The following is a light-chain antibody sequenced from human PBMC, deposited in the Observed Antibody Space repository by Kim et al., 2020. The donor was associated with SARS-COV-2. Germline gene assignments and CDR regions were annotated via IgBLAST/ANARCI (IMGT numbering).Light chain of an antibody. CDR3: QQYGSSPRT. V-gene: IGKV3-20*01. J-gene: IGKJ2*01. Sequence: EIVLTQSPGNLSLSPGERATLSCRASQSVTSRNLAWYQQRPGQAPRLLIYGASSRATGIPDRFIGSGSGTDFTLTISRLEPEDFAVYYCQQYGSSPRTFGQGTKLEI. CDR1: QSVTSRN. CDR2: GAS.